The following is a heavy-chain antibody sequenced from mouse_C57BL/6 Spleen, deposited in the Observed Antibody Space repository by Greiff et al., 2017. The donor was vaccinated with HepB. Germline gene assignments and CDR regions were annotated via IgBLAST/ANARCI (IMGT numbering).Heavy chain of an antibody. V-gene: IGHV3-8*01. Sequence: EVKLQESGPGLAKPSQTLSLPCSVPGYSITSDYWNWIRKFPGNKLEYMGYISYSGSTYYNPSLKSRISITRDTSKNQYYLQLNSVTTEDTATYYCARSPHDYGSSYWYFDVWGTGTTVTVSS. CDR2: ISYSGST. CDR3: ARSPHDYGSSYWYFDV. J-gene: IGHJ1*03. D-gene: IGHD1-1*01. CDR1: GYSITSDY.